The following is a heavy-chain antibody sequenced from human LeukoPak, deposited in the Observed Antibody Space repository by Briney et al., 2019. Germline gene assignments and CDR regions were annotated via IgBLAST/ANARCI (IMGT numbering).Heavy chain of an antibody. D-gene: IGHD2-2*01. J-gene: IGHJ6*03. Sequence: SETLSLTCTVSGGSISSYYWSWIRQPAGKGLEWIGRIYTSGSTNYNPSLKSRVTMSVDTSKNQFSLKLSSVSAADTAVYYCASAGYCSSTSCYLYYYMDVGGKGTTVTVSS. CDR1: GGSISSYY. CDR2: IYTSGST. V-gene: IGHV4-4*07. CDR3: ASAGYCSSTSCYLYYYMDV.